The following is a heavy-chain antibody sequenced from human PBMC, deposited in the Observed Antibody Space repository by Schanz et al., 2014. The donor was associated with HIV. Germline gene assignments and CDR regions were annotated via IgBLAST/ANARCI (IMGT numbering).Heavy chain of an antibody. D-gene: IGHD3-10*01. CDR1: GGTFSSYG. V-gene: IGHV1-69*01. J-gene: IGHJ3*02. Sequence: QVQLVQSGAEVKKPGSSVKVSCKASGGTFSSYGFIWVRQAPGQGLEWMGGILPRSGTTNYAQKWQDRVTITADDSTGTAYMELSSLRSDDTAVYYCARGEMVRGVVKQHVFQIWGQGTMVTVSS. CDR3: ARGEMVRGVVKQHVFQI. CDR2: ILPRSGTT.